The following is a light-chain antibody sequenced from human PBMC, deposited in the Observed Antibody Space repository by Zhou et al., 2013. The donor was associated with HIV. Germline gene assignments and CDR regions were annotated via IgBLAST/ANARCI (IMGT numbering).Light chain of an antibody. V-gene: IGKV1-39*01. J-gene: IGKJ1*01. CDR2: AAS. Sequence: DIQMTQSPSSLSASVGDRVTITCRASQGIRNDLGWYQHKPGKAPKRLIHAASSLQSGVPSRFSGSGSGAEFTLNISSLQAADFATYYCQQSYSAPWTFGQGTKVEIK. CDR3: QQSYSAPWT. CDR1: QGIRND.